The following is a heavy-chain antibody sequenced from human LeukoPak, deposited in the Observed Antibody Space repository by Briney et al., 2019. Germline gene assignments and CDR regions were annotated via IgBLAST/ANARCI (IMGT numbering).Heavy chain of an antibody. D-gene: IGHD5-12*01. V-gene: IGHV4-34*01. CDR3: ARTKQPRIQWRAFDI. Sequence: PSETLSLTCAVYGGSFSGYYWSWIRQPPGKGLEWIGEINHSGSANYNPSLKSRVTISVDTSKNQFSLKLSSVTAADTAVYYCARTKQPRIQWRAFDIWGQGTMVTVSS. J-gene: IGHJ3*02. CDR2: INHSGSA. CDR1: GGSFSGYY.